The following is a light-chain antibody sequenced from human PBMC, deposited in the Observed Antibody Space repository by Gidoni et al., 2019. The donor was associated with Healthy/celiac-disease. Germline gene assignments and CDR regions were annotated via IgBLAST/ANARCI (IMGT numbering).Light chain of an antibody. CDR3: QQYNNWILT. V-gene: IGKV3-15*01. CDR1: QSVSSN. CDR2: GAS. J-gene: IGKJ4*01. Sequence: EIVMTQSPATLSVSPGERATLSCRASQSVSSNLAWYQPKPGQAPRLLIYGASTRATGIPARFSGSGSGTEFTLTISSLQSEDFAVYYCQQYNNWILTFGGGTKVEIK.